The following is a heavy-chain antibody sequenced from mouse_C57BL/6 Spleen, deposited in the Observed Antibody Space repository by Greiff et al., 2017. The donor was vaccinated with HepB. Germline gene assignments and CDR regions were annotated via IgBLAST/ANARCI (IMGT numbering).Heavy chain of an antibody. CDR3: ARDKTLGFDY. Sequence: EVKLMESGGGLVKPGGSLKLSCAASGFTFSSYAMSWVRQTPEKRLEWVATISDGGSYTYYPDNVKGRFTISRDNAKNNLYLQMSHLKSEDTAMYYCARDKTLGFDYWGQGTTLTVSS. CDR1: GFTFSSYA. J-gene: IGHJ2*01. V-gene: IGHV5-4*01. CDR2: ISDGGSYT. D-gene: IGHD4-1*01.